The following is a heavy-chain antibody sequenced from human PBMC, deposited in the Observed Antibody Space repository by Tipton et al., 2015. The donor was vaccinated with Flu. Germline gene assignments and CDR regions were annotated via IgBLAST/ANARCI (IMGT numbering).Heavy chain of an antibody. J-gene: IGHJ3*02. V-gene: IGHV4-59*01. CDR1: GGSISSYY. CDR2: IYYSGST. D-gene: IGHD5-24*01. Sequence: TLSLTCTVSGGSISSYYWSWIRQPPGKGLEWIGYIYYSGSTNYNPSLKSRVTISVDTSKNQFSLKLSSVTAADTAVYYCARVVGGWPHTSAAFDIWGQGTMVTVSS. CDR3: ARVVGGWPHTSAAFDI.